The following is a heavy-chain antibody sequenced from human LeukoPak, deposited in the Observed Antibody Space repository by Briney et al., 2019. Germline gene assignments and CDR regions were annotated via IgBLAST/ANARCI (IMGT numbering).Heavy chain of an antibody. Sequence: PGASVKVSCKASGYTFTSYGISWVRQAPGQGLEWMGWISAYNGNTNYAQKLQGRVTMTTDTSTSTAYMELRSLRSDDTAVYYCARGPYYYDSSGYLNYWGQGTLVTVSS. D-gene: IGHD3-22*01. V-gene: IGHV1-18*01. CDR2: ISAYNGNT. J-gene: IGHJ4*02. CDR1: GYTFTSYG. CDR3: ARGPYYYDSSGYLNY.